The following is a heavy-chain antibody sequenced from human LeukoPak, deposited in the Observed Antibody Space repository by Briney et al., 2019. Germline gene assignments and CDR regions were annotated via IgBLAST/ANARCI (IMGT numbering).Heavy chain of an antibody. CDR2: INHSGST. Sequence: PSETLSLTCAVYGGSFSGYYWSWIRQPPGKGLEWIGEINHSGSTNYNPSLKSRVTISVDTSKNQFSLKLSSVTAADTAVYYCASQEWERATQDYYFDYWGQGTLVTVSS. D-gene: IGHD1-26*01. V-gene: IGHV4-34*01. CDR3: ASQEWERATQDYYFDY. CDR1: GGSFSGYY. J-gene: IGHJ4*02.